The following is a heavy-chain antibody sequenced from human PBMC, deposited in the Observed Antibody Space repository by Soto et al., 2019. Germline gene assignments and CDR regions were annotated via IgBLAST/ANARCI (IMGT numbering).Heavy chain of an antibody. J-gene: IGHJ3*02. V-gene: IGHV1-69*02. D-gene: IGHD2-2*01. CDR2: IIPILGIA. Sequence: QVQLVQSGAEVKKPGSSVKVSCKASGGTFSSYTISWVRQAPGQGLEWMGRIIPILGIANYAQKFQGRVTITADKSTSTAYMELSSLRSEDTAVYYCARYLRGTTGVPNAFDIWGQVTMVTVSS. CDR3: ARYLRGTTGVPNAFDI. CDR1: GGTFSSYT.